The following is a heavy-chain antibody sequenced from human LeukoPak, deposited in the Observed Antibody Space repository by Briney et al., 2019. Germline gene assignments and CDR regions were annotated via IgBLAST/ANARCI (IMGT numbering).Heavy chain of an antibody. CDR1: GGTFSSYP. CDR2: IIPIFGTA. J-gene: IGHJ5*02. CDR3: ARAEEVTLFGVVIKYNWFDP. Sequence: GASVKVSCKASGGTFSSYPISWVRQAPGQGLEWMGGIIPIFGTANYAQKFQGRVTITTDESTSTAYMELSSLRSEDTAVYYCARAEEVTLFGVVIKYNWFDPWGQGTLVTVSS. V-gene: IGHV1-69*05. D-gene: IGHD3-3*01.